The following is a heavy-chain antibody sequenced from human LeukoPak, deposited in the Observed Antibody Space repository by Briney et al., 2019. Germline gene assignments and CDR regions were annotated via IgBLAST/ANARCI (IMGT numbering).Heavy chain of an antibody. CDR3: ARALSEYSSSWYN. D-gene: IGHD6-13*01. Sequence: ASVKVSCKASGYTFTSYDINWVRQATGQGLEWMGWMNPNSGNTGYAQKFQGRVTITRNTSISTAYMELSSLRSEDTAVYYCARALSEYSSSWYNWGQGTLVTVSS. V-gene: IGHV1-8*03. CDR2: MNPNSGNT. J-gene: IGHJ4*02. CDR1: GYTFTSYD.